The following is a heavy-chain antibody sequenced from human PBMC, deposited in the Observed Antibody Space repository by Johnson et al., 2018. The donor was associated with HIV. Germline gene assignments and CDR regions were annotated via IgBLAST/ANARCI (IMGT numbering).Heavy chain of an antibody. D-gene: IGHD3-16*02. V-gene: IGHV3-30-3*01. J-gene: IGHJ3*01. CDR3: ARDFGLGELSYETVDAFDF. Sequence: QVQLVESGGGVVQPGRSLRLSCEASGFTFSSYAMHWVRQPPGKGLEWVAVISYGGNKQYYVDSVEGRFPISRENSKDTLYLQMNNLTTEDTAVYSCARDFGLGELSYETVDAFDFWGPGTLVTVSS. CDR1: GFTFSSYA. CDR2: ISYGGNKQ.